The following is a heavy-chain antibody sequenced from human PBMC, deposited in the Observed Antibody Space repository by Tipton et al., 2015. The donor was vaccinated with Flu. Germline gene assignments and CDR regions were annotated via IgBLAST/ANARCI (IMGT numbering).Heavy chain of an antibody. V-gene: IGHV3-48*03. CDR2: ISSAEYSK. CDR1: GFNFSSYE. CDR3: ARDHLGGGSSPGWFDR. J-gene: IGHJ5*02. D-gene: IGHD2-15*01. Sequence: SLRLSCAASGFNFSSYEMNWVRQAPGKGLEWVSYISSAEYSKYYADSVKGRFTISRDNAKNSLYLQMNGLLADDTAVYYCARDHLGGGSSPGWFDRWGQGTLVTVSS.